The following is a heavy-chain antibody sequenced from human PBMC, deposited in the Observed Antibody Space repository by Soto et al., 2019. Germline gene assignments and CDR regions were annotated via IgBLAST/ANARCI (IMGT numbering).Heavy chain of an antibody. CDR2: VFYSGAT. V-gene: IGHV4-30-4*01. CDR1: AGPIKTGDYY. J-gene: IGHJ4*02. Sequence: PSETLSLTCNASAGPIKTGDYYWNWIRQPPGKGLEWIGYVFYSGATNYSPSLKSRAAISMDTSKNQFSLSLTSVTAADTAVYYCARAGFSYGHLLFWGQGIRVTVSS. D-gene: IGHD3-10*01. CDR3: ARAGFSYGHLLF.